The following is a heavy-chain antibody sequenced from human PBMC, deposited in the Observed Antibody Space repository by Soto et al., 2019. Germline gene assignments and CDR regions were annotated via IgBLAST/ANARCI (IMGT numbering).Heavy chain of an antibody. D-gene: IGHD4-17*01. CDR2: ISGSGGST. CDR1: GFTFSSYA. Sequence: EVQLLESGGGLVQPGGSLRLSCAASGFTFSSYAMSWVRQAPGKGLEWVSAISGSGGSTYYADPVKGRFTISRDNSKNTLYLQMNSLRAEDTAVYYCAKAHYGDYVLCDYWGQGTLVTVSS. CDR3: AKAHYGDYVLCDY. V-gene: IGHV3-23*01. J-gene: IGHJ4*02.